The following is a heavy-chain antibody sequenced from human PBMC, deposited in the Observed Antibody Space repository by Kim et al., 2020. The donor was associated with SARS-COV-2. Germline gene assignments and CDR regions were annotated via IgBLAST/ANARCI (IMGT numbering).Heavy chain of an antibody. Sequence: GGSLRLSCATSGFSFSDYYMSWIRQAPGKGLEWLSYITPSSSYTNYADSVKGRFTISRDNSKNSLYLQMNSLRADDTAVYYCASQPPYNWNPQDYFDYWG. D-gene: IGHD1-20*01. CDR2: ITPSSSYT. CDR1: GFSFSDYY. V-gene: IGHV3-11*06. CDR3: ASQPPYNWNPQDYFDY. J-gene: IGHJ4*01.